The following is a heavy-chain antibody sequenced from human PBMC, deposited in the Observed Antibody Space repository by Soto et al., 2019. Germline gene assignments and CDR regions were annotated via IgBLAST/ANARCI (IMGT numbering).Heavy chain of an antibody. CDR2: ISSSGSTI. CDR3: ARVQVLLWFGELPSVFDY. CDR1: GFTFSDYY. V-gene: IGHV3-11*01. Sequence: LRLSCAASGFTFSDYYMSWIRQAPGKGLEWVSYISSSGSTIYYADSVKGRFTISRDNAKNSLYLQMNSLRAEDTAVYYCARVQVLLWFGELPSVFDYWGQGTLVTGSS. J-gene: IGHJ4*02. D-gene: IGHD3-10*01.